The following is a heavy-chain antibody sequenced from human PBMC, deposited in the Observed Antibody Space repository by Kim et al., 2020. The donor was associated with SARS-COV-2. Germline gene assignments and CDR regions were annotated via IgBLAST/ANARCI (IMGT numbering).Heavy chain of an antibody. CDR3: ARGGYGSGSYYISGMDV. Sequence: SETLSLTCTVSGGSISSSSYYWGWIRQPPGKGLEWIGSIYYSGSTYYNPSLKSRVTISVDTSKNQFSLKLSSVTAADTAVYYCARGGYGSGSYYISGMDVWGQGTTVTVSS. D-gene: IGHD3-10*01. V-gene: IGHV4-39*01. J-gene: IGHJ6*02. CDR1: GGSISSSSYY. CDR2: IYYSGST.